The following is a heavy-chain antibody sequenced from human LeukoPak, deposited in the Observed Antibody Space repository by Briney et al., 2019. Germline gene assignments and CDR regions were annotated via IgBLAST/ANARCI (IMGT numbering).Heavy chain of an antibody. CDR1: GGSISSGSYY. D-gene: IGHD3-10*01. CDR2: IYTSGST. Sequence: NPSETLSLTCTVSGGSISSGSYYWSWIRQPAGKGLEWIGRIYTSGSTNYNPSLKSRVTISVDTSKNQFSLKLSSVTAADTAVYYCATTMVRGVICRLDYWGQGTLVSVSS. J-gene: IGHJ4*02. V-gene: IGHV4-61*02. CDR3: ATTMVRGVICRLDY.